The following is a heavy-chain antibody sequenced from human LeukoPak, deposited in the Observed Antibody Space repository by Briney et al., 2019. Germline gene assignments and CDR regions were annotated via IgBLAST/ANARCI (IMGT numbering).Heavy chain of an antibody. V-gene: IGHV3-21*01. Sequence: GGSLRLSCAASGFTFSSYSMNWVRQAPGKGLEWVSSISSSSSYIYYADSVKGRFTISRDNAKNSLYLQMNSLRAEDTAVYYCARALGYCSGGSCYSGDAFDIWGQGTMVTVSS. CDR1: GFTFSSYS. D-gene: IGHD2-15*01. CDR2: ISSSSSYI. J-gene: IGHJ3*02. CDR3: ARALGYCSGGSCYSGDAFDI.